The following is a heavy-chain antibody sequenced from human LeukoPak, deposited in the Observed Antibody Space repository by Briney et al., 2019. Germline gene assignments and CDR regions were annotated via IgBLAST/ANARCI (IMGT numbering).Heavy chain of an antibody. CDR2: IEEDGSEK. CDR3: AVTQYQLLYGGIDY. Sequence: GGSLRLSCAASGFTFSTYSMSWVRQAPGKGLEGVTNIEEDGSEKYYVDSVKGRFTIFRDNAKNSVYLQMNSLRAEDTAVYYCAVTQYQLLYGGIDYWGQGTLVTVSS. CDR1: GFTFSTYS. V-gene: IGHV3-7*01. D-gene: IGHD2-2*02. J-gene: IGHJ4*02.